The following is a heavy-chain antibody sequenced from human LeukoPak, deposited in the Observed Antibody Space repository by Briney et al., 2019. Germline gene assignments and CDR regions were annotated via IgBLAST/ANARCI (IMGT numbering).Heavy chain of an antibody. Sequence: PSETLSLTCTVSGGSISSYYWSWIRQPPGKGLEWIGYIYYSGSTNYNPSLKSRVTISVGTSKNQFSLKLSSVTAADTAVYYCARSTPDYDSSGYYYVVYYYGMDVWGQGTTVTVSS. CDR1: GGSISSYY. J-gene: IGHJ6*02. CDR2: IYYSGST. V-gene: IGHV4-59*01. CDR3: ARSTPDYDSSGYYYVVYYYGMDV. D-gene: IGHD3-22*01.